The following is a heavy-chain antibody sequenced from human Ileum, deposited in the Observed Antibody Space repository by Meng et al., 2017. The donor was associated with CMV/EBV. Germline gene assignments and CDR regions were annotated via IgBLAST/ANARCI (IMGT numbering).Heavy chain of an antibody. D-gene: IGHD1-1*01. V-gene: IGHV1-2*02. CDR3: ARGTGSSWFDA. CDR2: INTNSGDT. J-gene: IGHJ5*02. CDR1: GYTFSSHY. Sequence: ASVKVSCKASGYTFSSHYMHLVRQAPGQGLEWMGWINTNSGDTKYAQNFQGRVTLTRDTSISTVCMDMSSLRSDDTAVYYCARGTGSSWFDAWGQGALVTVSS.